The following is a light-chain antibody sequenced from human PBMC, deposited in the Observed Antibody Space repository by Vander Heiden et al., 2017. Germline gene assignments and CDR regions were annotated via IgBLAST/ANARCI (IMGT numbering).Light chain of an antibody. CDR3: LLYFRDDPKWV. CDR1: TGAVTSGHF. V-gene: IGLV7-43*01. CDR2: NTL. Sequence: QTAVTQEPSVTVSPGETVTLTCTSSTGAVTSGHFPNWFQQIPGQAPRALIYNTLNKHSWSPARFSGSLVGSKAALTVSGVRPEDEADYYCLLYFRDDPKWVFGGGTKLTVL. J-gene: IGLJ3*02.